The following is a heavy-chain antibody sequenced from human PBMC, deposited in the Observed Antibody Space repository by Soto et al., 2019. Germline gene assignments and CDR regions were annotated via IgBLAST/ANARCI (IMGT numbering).Heavy chain of an antibody. CDR3: ARFLRPRFYYGSGSGWFDP. CDR1: GDSFSNNDW. CDR2: IYHSGST. J-gene: IGHJ5*02. V-gene: IGHV4-4*02. D-gene: IGHD3-10*01. Sequence: QVQLQESGPGLVKPSGTLSLTCAVSGDSFSNNDWWSWVRQPPGKGLEWIGEIYHSGSTNYNPSLKSRATISLDKSKTQFSLKLSSVTAADTAVYYCARFLRPRFYYGSGSGWFDPWGQGTLVTVSS.